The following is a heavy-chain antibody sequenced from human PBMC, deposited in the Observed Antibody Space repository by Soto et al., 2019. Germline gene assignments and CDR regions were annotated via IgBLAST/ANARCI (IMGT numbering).Heavy chain of an antibody. Sequence: QVQLVESGGGVVQPGRSLRLSCAASGFTFSSYGMHWVRQAPGKGLEWVAVIWYDGSNKYYADSVKGRFTISRDNSKNTLYMQMNSLRAEDTAVYYCARERIAAPSFDYWGQGTLVTVSS. CDR2: IWYDGSNK. J-gene: IGHJ4*02. D-gene: IGHD6-6*01. CDR3: ARERIAAPSFDY. V-gene: IGHV3-33*01. CDR1: GFTFSSYG.